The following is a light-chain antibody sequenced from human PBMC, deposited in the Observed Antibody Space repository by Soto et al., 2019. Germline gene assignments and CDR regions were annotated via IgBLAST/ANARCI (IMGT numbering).Light chain of an antibody. J-gene: IGKJ4*02. CDR2: HAS. Sequence: ENVLTQSPGTLSLSPGERATLSCRASKSISSSYFAWYQQKHGQTPRLLIYHASNRATGIPDRFSGSGSGTDFTLTISRLEPEDFAVYYCQQYGDSLLTFGGGTKVEIQ. CDR3: QQYGDSLLT. CDR1: KSISSSY. V-gene: IGKV3-20*01.